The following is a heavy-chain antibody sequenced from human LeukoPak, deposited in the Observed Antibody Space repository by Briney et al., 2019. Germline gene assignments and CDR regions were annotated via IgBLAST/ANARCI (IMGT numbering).Heavy chain of an antibody. D-gene: IGHD4-17*01. CDR1: GYSIRSGYH. J-gene: IGHJ4*02. V-gene: IGHV4-38-2*02. CDR2: IYYSGNT. Sequence: SETLSLTCSVSGYSIRSGYHWAWIRQPPGKGLEWIGSIYYSGNTYYNPSLKSRVTISVDTSKNQFSLKLRSVTAADTAVYYCARQGYADFSPRPFDYWGQGTLVTVSS. CDR3: ARQGYADFSPRPFDY.